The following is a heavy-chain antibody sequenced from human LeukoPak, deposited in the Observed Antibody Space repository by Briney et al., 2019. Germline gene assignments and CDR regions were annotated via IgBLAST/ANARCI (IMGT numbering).Heavy chain of an antibody. CDR1: GFTFTKFW. D-gene: IGHD6-13*01. CDR3: ARGSGYASPEVV. Sequence: GGSLRLSCEASGFTFTKFWMSWVRQAPGKGLEWVSSISSSSSYIYYTDSVKGRFTISRDNAKNSLNLQMNSLRAEDTAVYYCARGSGYASPEVVWGKGTTVTVSS. J-gene: IGHJ6*04. CDR2: ISSSSSYI. V-gene: IGHV3-21*01.